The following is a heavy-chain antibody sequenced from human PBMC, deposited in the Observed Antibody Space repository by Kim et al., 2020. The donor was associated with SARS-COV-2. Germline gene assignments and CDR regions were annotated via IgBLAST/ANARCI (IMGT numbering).Heavy chain of an antibody. CDR1: GFTFSSYG. CDR2: IWYDGSNK. CDR3: ARDRALVVPAAMPSYYGMDV. D-gene: IGHD2-2*01. V-gene: IGHV3-33*01. J-gene: IGHJ6*02. Sequence: GGSLRLSYAASGFTFSSYGMHWVRQAPGKGLEWVAVIWYDGSNKYYADSVKGRFTISRDNSKNTLYLQMNSLRAEDTAVYYCARDRALVVPAAMPSYYGMDVWGQGTTITVSS.